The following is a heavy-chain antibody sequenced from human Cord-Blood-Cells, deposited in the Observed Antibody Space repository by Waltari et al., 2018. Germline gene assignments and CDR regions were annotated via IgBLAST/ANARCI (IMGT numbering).Heavy chain of an antibody. V-gene: IGHV3-30*18. CDR3: AKDFRDFWSGYLDY. J-gene: IGHJ4*02. CDR1: GFPFSSYG. CDR2: ISYDGSNK. D-gene: IGHD3-3*01. Sequence: QVQLVESGGGVVQPGRSLRLSCAASGFPFSSYGMPWVRQAPGKGLEWVAVISYDGSNKYYADSVKGRFTISRDNSKNTLYLQMNSLRAEDTAVYYCAKDFRDFWSGYLDYWGQGTLVTVSS.